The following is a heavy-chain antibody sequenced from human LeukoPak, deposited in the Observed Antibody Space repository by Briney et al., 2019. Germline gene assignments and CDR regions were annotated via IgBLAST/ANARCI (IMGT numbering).Heavy chain of an antibody. CDR1: GYSFTGYY. CDR2: INPNPGST. CDR3: ARENRAPPYYYFGMDV. V-gene: IGHV1-2*06. Sequence: GASVKVSCKASGYSFTGYYIHWVRQAPGQGPEWMGRINPNPGSTNYAQKFQGRVTITADESTNTAYMELSSLRSEDAAVYYCARENRAPPYYYFGMDVWGLGTTVTVSS. J-gene: IGHJ6*02. D-gene: IGHD1-14*01.